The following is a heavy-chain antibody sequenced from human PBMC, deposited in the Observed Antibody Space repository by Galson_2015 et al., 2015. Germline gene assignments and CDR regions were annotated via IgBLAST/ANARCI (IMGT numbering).Heavy chain of an antibody. D-gene: IGHD3-10*01. CDR3: ARDTYYYGSGSLDY. CDR2: ISSSGSTI. J-gene: IGHJ4*02. CDR1: GFTFSSYE. V-gene: IGHV3-48*03. Sequence: SLRLSCAASGFTFSSYEMNWVRQAPGEGLEWVSYISSSGSTIYYADSVKVRFTISRDNAKNSLYLQMNSLGAEDTAVYYCARDTYYYGSGSLDYWGQGTLVTVSS.